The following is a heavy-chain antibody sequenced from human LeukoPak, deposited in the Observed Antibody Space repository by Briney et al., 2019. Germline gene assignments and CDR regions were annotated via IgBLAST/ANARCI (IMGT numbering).Heavy chain of an antibody. CDR2: INHSGST. J-gene: IGHJ6*03. V-gene: IGHV4-34*01. D-gene: IGHD1-14*01. Sequence: PSETLSLTCAVYGGSFSGYYWSWIRQPPGKGLEWIGEINHSGSTNYNPSLKSRVTVSVDTSKNQFSLKLSSVTAADTAVYYCARGTRTAYYYYYYTDVWGKGTTVTVSS. CDR3: ARGTRTAYYYYYYTDV. CDR1: GGSFSGYY.